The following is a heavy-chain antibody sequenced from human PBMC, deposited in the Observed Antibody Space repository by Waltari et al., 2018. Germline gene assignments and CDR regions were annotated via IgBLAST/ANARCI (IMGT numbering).Heavy chain of an antibody. D-gene: IGHD6-13*01. Sequence: EVQLVESGGGLVQPGGSLRLSCAASGFTVSSNYMSWVRQAPGKGLEWVSVIYSGGSTYYADSVKGRFTISRDNSKNTLYLQMNSLRAEDTAVYYCARPSVRSSWYVWDYWGQGTLVTVSS. V-gene: IGHV3-66*02. J-gene: IGHJ4*02. CDR1: GFTVSSNY. CDR3: ARPSVRSSWYVWDY. CDR2: IYSGGST.